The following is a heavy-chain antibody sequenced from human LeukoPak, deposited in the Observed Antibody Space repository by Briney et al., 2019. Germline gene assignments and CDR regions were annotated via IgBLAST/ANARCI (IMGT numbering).Heavy chain of an antibody. CDR3: AREHTTPGIAMAGTSDH. V-gene: IGHV1-69*04. CDR2: IIPILGIA. Sequence: ASVKVSCKVSGGTFSSYAIRWVRQAPGQELEWMERIIPILGIANYAQKFQGRVTITADKSTITAYMELSSLRSEDTAVYYCAREHTTPGIAMAGTSDHWGQGILVTVSS. CDR1: GGTFSSYA. J-gene: IGHJ4*02. D-gene: IGHD6-19*01.